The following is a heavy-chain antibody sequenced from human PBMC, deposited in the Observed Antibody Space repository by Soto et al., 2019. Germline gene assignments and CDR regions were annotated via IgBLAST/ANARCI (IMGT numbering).Heavy chain of an antibody. V-gene: IGHV4-59*08. D-gene: IGHD6-13*01. Sequence: QVQLQESGPGLVKPSETLSLTCTVSGGSISNYYWSWIRQPPGQGLEWIGFIYYSGSTNYNPSLKSRVTISLDTSQTQFSLKLSSVTAADAAVYYCAGTSSGYSSNWYGTPVGAFDYWGQGTLVTVSS. CDR1: GGSISNYY. CDR2: IYYSGST. CDR3: AGTSSGYSSNWYGTPVGAFDY. J-gene: IGHJ4*02.